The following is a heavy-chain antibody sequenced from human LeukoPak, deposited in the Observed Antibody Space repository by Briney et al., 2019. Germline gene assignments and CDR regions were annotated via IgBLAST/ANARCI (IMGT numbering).Heavy chain of an antibody. Sequence: PGGSLRLSCAASGFTFSSYWMSWVRQAPGKGLEWVANIKQDGSEKYYVDSVKGRFTISRDNAKNSLYLQMNSLRAEDTAVYYCAILGAVADPAEYLQHWGQGTLVTVSS. V-gene: IGHV3-7*01. CDR2: IKQDGSEK. D-gene: IGHD6-19*01. CDR1: GFTFSSYW. CDR3: AILGAVADPAEYLQH. J-gene: IGHJ1*01.